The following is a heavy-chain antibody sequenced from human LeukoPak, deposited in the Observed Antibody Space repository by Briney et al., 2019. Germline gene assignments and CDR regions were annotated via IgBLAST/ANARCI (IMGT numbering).Heavy chain of an antibody. Sequence: PGGSLRLSCAASGFTFIRHWISWVRQAPGKGLEWVANIKEDGSEIHYVDSVKGRFTISRDNAENSLYLQMNSLRADDTAVYYCVRESTYTYAYALDYWGQGTLVTVSS. D-gene: IGHD5-18*01. CDR3: VRESTYTYAYALDY. CDR1: GFTFIRHW. CDR2: IKEDGSEI. J-gene: IGHJ4*02. V-gene: IGHV3-7*01.